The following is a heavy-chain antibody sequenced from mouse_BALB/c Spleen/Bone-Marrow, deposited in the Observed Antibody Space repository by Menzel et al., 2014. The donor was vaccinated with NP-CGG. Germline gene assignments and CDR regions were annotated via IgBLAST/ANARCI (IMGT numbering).Heavy chain of an antibody. J-gene: IGHJ1*01. CDR2: INPDSSTI. D-gene: IGHD1-1*01. V-gene: IGHV4-1*02. CDR3: ARLNCYGNLFV. CDR1: GFDFXRYW. Sequence: DVMLVESGGGLVQPGGSLKLSCAASGFDFXRYWMSWVRQAPGKGLEWIGEINPDSSTINYTPSLKDKFIISRDNAKNTLCLQMSKVRSEDTALYYCARLNCYGNLFVWGAGTTVTVSS.